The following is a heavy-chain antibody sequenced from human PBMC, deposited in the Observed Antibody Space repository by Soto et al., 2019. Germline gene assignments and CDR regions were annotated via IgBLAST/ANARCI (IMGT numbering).Heavy chain of an antibody. V-gene: IGHV3-9*01. CDR1: GFTFDDYA. D-gene: IGHD6-13*01. J-gene: IGHJ4*02. CDR3: AKDGALVLSFYFDH. Sequence: EVQLVESGGGLVQPGRSLRLSCAASGFTFDDYAMHWVRQAPGKGLEWVSGISWNSGSIGYADSVKGRLTISRDNAKNSLYLQMNSLRAEDTALYYCAKDGALVLSFYFDHWGQGTLVTVSS. CDR2: ISWNSGSI.